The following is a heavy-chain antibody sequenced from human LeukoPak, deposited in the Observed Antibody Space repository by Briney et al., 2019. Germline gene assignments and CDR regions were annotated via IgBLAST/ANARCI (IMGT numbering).Heavy chain of an antibody. V-gene: IGHV5-10-1*01. CDR1: GYSFTSYW. D-gene: IGHD3-9*01. CDR3: ARHENIFSTFDM. J-gene: IGHJ3*02. CDR2: IDPSDSYT. Sequence: GESLKISCKGSGYSFTSYWITWVRQMPGKGLEWMGRIDPSDSYTNYSPSFQGHVTISADKSISTAYLQWSSLKASGTAIYYCARHENIFSTFDMWGQGTMVTVSS.